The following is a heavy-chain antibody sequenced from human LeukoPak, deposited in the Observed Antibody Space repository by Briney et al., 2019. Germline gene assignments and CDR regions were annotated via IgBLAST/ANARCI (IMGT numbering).Heavy chain of an antibody. CDR2: IKSQTDGGTT. J-gene: IGHJ4*02. CDR1: GYTFSNAW. V-gene: IGHV3-15*01. Sequence: GGSLRLSCAASGYTFSNAWMSWVRQAPGKGREWVGRIKSQTDGGTTDYAAPVKGRFTISRDDSKNTLYLQMNSLKTEDTAVHYCTAGNPEYDFWSGYYHFDYWGQGTLVTVSS. D-gene: IGHD3-3*01. CDR3: TAGNPEYDFWSGYYHFDY.